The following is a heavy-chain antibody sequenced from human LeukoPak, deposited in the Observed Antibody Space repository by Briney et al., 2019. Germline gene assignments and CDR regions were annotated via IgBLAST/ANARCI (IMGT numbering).Heavy chain of an antibody. J-gene: IGHJ4*02. CDR2: IYHSGST. D-gene: IGHD3-9*01. V-gene: IGHV4-38-2*01. CDR3: ASRSVSFTYYDILTGRREYY. CDR1: GYTISSGYY. Sequence: PSVTLSLTCAVSGYTISSGYYWGWIRQPPGKGLEWIGSIYHSGSTYYNPSLKSRATISVDTSKNQFSLKLSSVTAADTAVYYCASRSVSFTYYDILTGRREYYWGQGTLVTVSS.